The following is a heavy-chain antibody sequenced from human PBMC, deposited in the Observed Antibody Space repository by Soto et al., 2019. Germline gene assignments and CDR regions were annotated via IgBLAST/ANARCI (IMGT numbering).Heavy chain of an antibody. D-gene: IGHD2-2*01. CDR3: ARDTSNYFDY. V-gene: IGHV1-2*02. Sequence: ASVKVSCKSSGYSFTGYYIHWVRQAPGQGLEWMGWINPNSGDTNYAQKLQGRVTMTTDTSTSTAYMELRSLRSDDTAVYYCARDTSNYFDYWGQGTLVTVSS. J-gene: IGHJ4*02. CDR2: INPNSGDT. CDR1: GYSFTGYY.